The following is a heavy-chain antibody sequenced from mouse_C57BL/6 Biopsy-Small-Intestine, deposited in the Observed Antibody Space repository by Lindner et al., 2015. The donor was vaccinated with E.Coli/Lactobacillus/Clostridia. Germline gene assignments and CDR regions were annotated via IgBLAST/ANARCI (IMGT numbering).Heavy chain of an antibody. Sequence: VQLQESGPELVKPGASMKISCKASGYTFTDYNMDWVKQSHGKSLEWIGYIYPNNGGTGYNQKFKSKATLTVDKSSSTAYMELHSLTSEDSAVYYCARGAYYRYEGYAMDYWGQGTSVTVSS. V-gene: IGHV1-34*02. CDR3: ARGAYYRYEGYAMDY. CDR1: GYTFTDYN. D-gene: IGHD2-14*01. CDR2: IYPNNGGT. J-gene: IGHJ4*01.